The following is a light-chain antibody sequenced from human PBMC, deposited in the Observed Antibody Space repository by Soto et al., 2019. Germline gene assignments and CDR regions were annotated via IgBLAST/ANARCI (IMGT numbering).Light chain of an antibody. CDR2: DTT. Sequence: QAFVTQEPSLTVSPGVTVTLTCCSSTGAVTNGHYPYWFQQKPGRAPRTLIYDTTNRHSWTPARFSGSLLGGKAALTLSGAQPEDEAEYYCLLSYNGPYVFGTGTKVTVL. J-gene: IGLJ1*01. CDR1: TGAVTNGHY. V-gene: IGLV7-46*01. CDR3: LLSYNGPYV.